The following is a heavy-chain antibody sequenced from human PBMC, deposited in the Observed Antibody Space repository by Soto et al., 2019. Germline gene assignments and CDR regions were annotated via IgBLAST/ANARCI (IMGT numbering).Heavy chain of an antibody. CDR1: GXTVSNFG. CDR2: IKGDGSDK. V-gene: IGHV3-7*01. Sequence: GSLRLACVGSGXTVSNFGMSWVRQAPGKGLEWVANIKGDGSDKRYADSVKGRLTISIENAKNSVSLKMNILRVEDTALYYCGRDEVRNGVGVWGPGTTVTVSS. J-gene: IGHJ6*02. CDR3: GRDEVRNGVGV.